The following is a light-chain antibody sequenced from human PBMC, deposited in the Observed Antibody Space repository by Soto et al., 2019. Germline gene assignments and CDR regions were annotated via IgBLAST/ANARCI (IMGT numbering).Light chain of an antibody. CDR2: GAS. CDR1: QSVRNN. CDR3: QEYNDWPPLT. Sequence: IVMTQSPAILSVSPGERATLSCRASQSVRNNLGWYQQKPGQAPRLLIYGASIRATGIPARFSGSGSGTEFTLTVSSLQSEYYAVYYCQEYNDWPPLTFGGGTKVDIK. V-gene: IGKV3-15*01. J-gene: IGKJ4*02.